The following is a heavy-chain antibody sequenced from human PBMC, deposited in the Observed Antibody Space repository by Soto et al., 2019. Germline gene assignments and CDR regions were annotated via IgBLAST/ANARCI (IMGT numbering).Heavy chain of an antibody. CDR3: ARREAAAGTDY. CDR1: GCTVTSYG. J-gene: IGHJ4*02. D-gene: IGHD6-13*01. CDR2: ISAYNGNT. V-gene: IGHV1-18*01. Sequence: ASVKVSCKASGCTVTSYGISWVRQAPGQGLEWMGWISAYNGNTNYAQKLQGRVTMTTDTSTSTAYMELRSLRSDDTAVYYCARREAAAGTDYWGQGTLVTVSS.